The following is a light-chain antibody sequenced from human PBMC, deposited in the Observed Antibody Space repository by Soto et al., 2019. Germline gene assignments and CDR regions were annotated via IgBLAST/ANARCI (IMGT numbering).Light chain of an antibody. CDR2: EGG. Sequence: QSVLTQPACVSGSPGQSIALSCTGTSSDVGTYNLVSWYQQHPGKAPKLLISEGGKRPSGVSDRFSGSKSGNTASLTISGLQTEDEADYYCCSFAAGNTYVFGTGTKLTVL. V-gene: IGLV2-23*01. CDR3: CSFAAGNTYV. J-gene: IGLJ1*01. CDR1: SSDVGTYNL.